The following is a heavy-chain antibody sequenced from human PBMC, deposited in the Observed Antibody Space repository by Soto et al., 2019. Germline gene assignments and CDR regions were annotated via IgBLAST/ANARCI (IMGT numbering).Heavy chain of an antibody. Sequence: SVKVSCKAPGGTFSSYAISWVRQAPGQGLEWMGGIIPIFGTANYVQKFQGRVTITADESTSTAYMELSSLRSEDTAVYYCASYCSSTSCYKDDAFDIWGQGTMVTVSS. CDR2: IIPIFGTA. CDR3: ASYCSSTSCYKDDAFDI. V-gene: IGHV1-69*13. J-gene: IGHJ3*02. D-gene: IGHD2-2*02. CDR1: GGTFSSYA.